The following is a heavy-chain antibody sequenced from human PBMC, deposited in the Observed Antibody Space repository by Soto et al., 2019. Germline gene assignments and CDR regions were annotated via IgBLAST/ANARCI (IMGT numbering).Heavy chain of an antibody. V-gene: IGHV4-59*08. D-gene: IGHD6-19*01. CDR2: IYYSGST. CDR3: AGSPSASGWYFPFDAFDI. J-gene: IGHJ3*02. CDR1: GGSISSYY. Sequence: QVQLQESGPGLVKPSETLSLTCTVSGGSISSYYWSWIRQPPGKGLEWIGYIYYSGSTNYNPSLKSRVTISVDTSKNQLSLKLSSVTAADTAVYYCAGSPSASGWYFPFDAFDIWGQGTMVTVSS.